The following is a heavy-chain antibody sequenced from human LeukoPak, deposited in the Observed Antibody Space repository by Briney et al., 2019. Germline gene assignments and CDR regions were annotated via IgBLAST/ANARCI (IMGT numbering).Heavy chain of an antibody. Sequence: SETLSLTCSVSGDSITGYYWGWIRQPPGKGLEWIGNIYYTGNTYYNSSLKSRVTISVDTSKNQFSLKLSSVTAADTAVYYCARDLGGSYSSETWFDPWGQGTLVTVSS. CDR2: IYYTGNT. CDR1: GDSITGYY. CDR3: ARDLGGSYSSETWFDP. V-gene: IGHV4-38-2*02. D-gene: IGHD1-26*01. J-gene: IGHJ5*02.